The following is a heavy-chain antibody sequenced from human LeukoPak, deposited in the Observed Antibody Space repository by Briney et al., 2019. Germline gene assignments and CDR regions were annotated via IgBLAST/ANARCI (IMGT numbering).Heavy chain of an antibody. CDR1: GYSFTSYW. CDR3: ARQQGYYGSGNDAFDI. D-gene: IGHD3-10*01. Sequence: GESLKISCKGSGYSFTSYWIGWVRQMPGKGLEWMGIIYPGDSDTRYSPSFQGQVTISADKSISTAYLQWSSLKASDTAMYYCARQQGYYGSGNDAFDIWGQGTMVTVSS. J-gene: IGHJ3*02. V-gene: IGHV5-51*01. CDR2: IYPGDSDT.